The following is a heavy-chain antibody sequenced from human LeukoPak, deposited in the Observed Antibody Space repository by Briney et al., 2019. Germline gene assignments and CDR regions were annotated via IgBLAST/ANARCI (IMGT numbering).Heavy chain of an antibody. J-gene: IGHJ3*02. Sequence: ASVKVSCKASGYTFTSYYMHWVRQAPGQGLEWMGIINPSGGSTSYAQKFQGRVTMTRDTSTSTVYMELSSLRSEDTAVYYCARDCRVWYDSTQRNAFDIWGQGTMVTVSS. CDR2: INPSGGST. V-gene: IGHV1-46*01. CDR3: ARDCRVWYDSTQRNAFDI. CDR1: GYTFTSYY. D-gene: IGHD3-22*01.